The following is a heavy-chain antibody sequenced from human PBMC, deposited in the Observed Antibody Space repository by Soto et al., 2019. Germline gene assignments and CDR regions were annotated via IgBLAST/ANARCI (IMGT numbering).Heavy chain of an antibody. CDR2: ISATGST. D-gene: IGHD5-18*01. J-gene: IGHJ4*02. V-gene: IGHV4-61*01. CDR1: GDSVGSASYY. CDR3: ARDIRGYSRAFDY. Sequence: QVQLQESGPGLLKPSETLSLTCTVSGDSVGSASYYWTWIRQPPGEGLEWIGYISATGSTNYNPSLKSRLTISVDTSKNQCSLKLSSVTAADTAVYYCARDIRGYSRAFDYWGQGTLVTVSS.